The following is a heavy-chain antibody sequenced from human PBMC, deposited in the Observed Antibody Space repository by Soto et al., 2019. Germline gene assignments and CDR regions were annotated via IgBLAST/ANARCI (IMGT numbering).Heavy chain of an antibody. CDR2: IRSTPYGGTT. V-gene: IGHV3-49*01. D-gene: IGHD3-22*01. CDR3: TIGRYYPPYYFDY. CDR1: GFAFRDYA. Sequence: GGSLRLSCTASGFAFRDYAMSWLRQAPGKGLEWVGFIRSTPYGGTTDYSASVKGRFTTYRDVSKNIAYLQMNSLKTEDTAEYYCTIGRYYPPYYFDYWGQGTLVTVSS. J-gene: IGHJ4*02.